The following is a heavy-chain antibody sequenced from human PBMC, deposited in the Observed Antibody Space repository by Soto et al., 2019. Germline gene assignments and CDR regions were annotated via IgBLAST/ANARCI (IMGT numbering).Heavy chain of an antibody. CDR1: GYTFTSYA. CDR2: INAGNDNT. Sequence: QVQLVQSGAEEKKPGASVKVSCKASGYTFTSYAMHWVRQAPGQRLERMGWINAGNDNTKYSQKFQGRVTITRDTSASTAYMELSSLRSEDTAVYYCARSEYTSGWTGYWGQGTLVTVSS. CDR3: ARSEYTSGWTGY. D-gene: IGHD6-19*01. J-gene: IGHJ4*02. V-gene: IGHV1-3*05.